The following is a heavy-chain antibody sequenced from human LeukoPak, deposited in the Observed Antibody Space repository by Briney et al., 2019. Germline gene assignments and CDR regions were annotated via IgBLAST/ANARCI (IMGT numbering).Heavy chain of an antibody. V-gene: IGHV3-64*01. D-gene: IGHD6-19*01. CDR3: ARVAVPGTYDY. CDR2: ITLDGIST. CDR1: GFPFRSYA. Sequence: GGSLRLSCAASGFPFRSYAMHWVRQAPGKGLEYVSAITLDGISTYYANSVKGRFTISRDNSKNTLYLQMGSLRAEDVAVYYCARVAVPGTYDYWCQGTLVTVSS. J-gene: IGHJ4*02.